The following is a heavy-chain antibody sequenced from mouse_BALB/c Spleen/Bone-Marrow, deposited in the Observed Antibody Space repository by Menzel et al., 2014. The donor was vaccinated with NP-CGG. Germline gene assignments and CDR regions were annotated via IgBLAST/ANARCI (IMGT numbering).Heavy chain of an antibody. V-gene: IGHV5-12-2*01. CDR2: ISNGGDNT. Sequence: EVHLVESGGGLVQPGGSLKLSCAASGFTFSSYIMSWVRQTPEKRLEWVAYISNGGDNTYYPDTVKGRFIISGDNAKNTLCLQMSSLKSEDTAMYYCVRHRYDGYYFDYWGQGTTLTVSS. J-gene: IGHJ2*01. CDR1: GFTFSSYI. CDR3: VRHRYDGYYFDY. D-gene: IGHD2-14*01.